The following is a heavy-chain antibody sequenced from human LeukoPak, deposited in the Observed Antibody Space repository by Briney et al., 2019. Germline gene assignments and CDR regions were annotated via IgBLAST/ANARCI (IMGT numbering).Heavy chain of an antibody. J-gene: IGHJ4*02. CDR1: GFTFSDYY. CDR2: ISSSGSSI. D-gene: IGHD6-19*01. CDR3: ARDIWLGPSVEY. Sequence: PGGSLRLSCAASGFTFSDYYMSWIRQAPGKGLEWISYISSSGSSIFYADSVKGRFTISRDNAKNSVFLQMNSLRAEDTAVYYCARDIWLGPSVEYWGQGTLVTGSS. V-gene: IGHV3-11*01.